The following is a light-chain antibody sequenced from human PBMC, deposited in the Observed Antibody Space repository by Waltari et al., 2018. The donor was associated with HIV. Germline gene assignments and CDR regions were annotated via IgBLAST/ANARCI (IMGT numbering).Light chain of an antibody. CDR1: SNDVGGYKF. Sequence: QSALTQPASVSGSPGQSITISCTGTSNDVGGYKFVSWYQQHPGNAPKLIIYEVSNRPSGVSNRFSGSKSGNTASLTISGLQAEDEADYYCTAHTSTSTWVFGGGTKLTVL. CDR2: EVS. V-gene: IGLV2-14*01. CDR3: TAHTSTSTWV. J-gene: IGLJ3*02.